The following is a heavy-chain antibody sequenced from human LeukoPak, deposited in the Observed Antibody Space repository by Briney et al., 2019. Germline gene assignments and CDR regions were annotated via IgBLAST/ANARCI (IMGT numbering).Heavy chain of an antibody. CDR3: ASLGGYSYGSDSFDY. CDR1: GFTFSSYW. Sequence: GGSLRLSCAAAGFTFSSYWMSWVRQAPGKGLEWVANIKQDGSEKYYVDSVKGRFTISRDNAKNSLYLQMNSLRAEDTAVYYCASLGGYSYGSDSFDYWGQGTLVTVSS. D-gene: IGHD5-18*01. J-gene: IGHJ4*02. CDR2: IKQDGSEK. V-gene: IGHV3-7*01.